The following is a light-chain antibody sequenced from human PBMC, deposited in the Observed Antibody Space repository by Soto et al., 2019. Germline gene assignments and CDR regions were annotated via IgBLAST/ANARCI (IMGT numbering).Light chain of an antibody. CDR3: QQYNNWPPWT. Sequence: LSVSPGERATLSCRASQSVSSNLAWYQQKPGQAPRLLIYGASTRAPGIPARFSGSGSGTEFTLTISSLQSEDVAVYYCQQYNNWPPWTFGQGTKVEIK. CDR1: QSVSSN. CDR2: GAS. J-gene: IGKJ1*01. V-gene: IGKV3-15*01.